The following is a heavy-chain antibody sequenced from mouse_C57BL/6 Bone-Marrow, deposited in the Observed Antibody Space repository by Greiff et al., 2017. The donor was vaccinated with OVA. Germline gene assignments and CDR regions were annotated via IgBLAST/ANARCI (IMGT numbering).Heavy chain of an antibody. CDR3: ARRRLRLSGFAY. CDR1: GYTFTDYY. Sequence: VQLQQSGPELVQPGASVKISCKASGYTFTDYYMNWVKQSHGKSLEWIGDINPNNGGTSYNQKFKGKAPLTVAKYSSTASMELRSLTSEDAAVYYCARRRLRLSGFAYWGQRTLVTVSA. J-gene: IGHJ3*01. CDR2: INPNNGGT. D-gene: IGHD2-4*01. V-gene: IGHV1-26*01.